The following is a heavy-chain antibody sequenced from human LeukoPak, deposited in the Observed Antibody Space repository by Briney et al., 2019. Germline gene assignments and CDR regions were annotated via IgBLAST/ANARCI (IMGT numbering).Heavy chain of an antibody. V-gene: IGHV3-7*01. Sequence: GGSLRLSCAASGFTFRRYSMSWVRQAPGKGLEWVANIKQDGSEIYYVDSVKDRFTISRDNAKNSLYLQMNSLRAEDTAVYYCASVPTDYYDTTGPGYWGQGTLVTVSS. D-gene: IGHD3-22*01. CDR3: ASVPTDYYDTTGPGY. CDR2: IKQDGSEI. CDR1: GFTFRRYS. J-gene: IGHJ4*02.